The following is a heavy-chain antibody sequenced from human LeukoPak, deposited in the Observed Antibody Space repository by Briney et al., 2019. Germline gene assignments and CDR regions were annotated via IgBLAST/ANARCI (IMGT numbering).Heavy chain of an antibody. CDR3: ASGIWFGESSLDY. D-gene: IGHD3-10*01. CDR1: VGSLRRYY. J-gene: IGHJ4*02. V-gene: IGHV4-34*01. Sequence: PSDTLSLTCAVYVGSLRRYYWRWIRQPPAKGLECIGEINHSRSTNYNPSLTSRVTISTATSKNQCSLKLSSVTAADTAVYYCASGIWFGESSLDYWGQEALVSVCS. CDR2: INHSRST.